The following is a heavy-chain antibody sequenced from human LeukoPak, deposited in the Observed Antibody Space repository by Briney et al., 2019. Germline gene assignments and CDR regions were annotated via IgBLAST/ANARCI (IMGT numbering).Heavy chain of an antibody. D-gene: IGHD3-10*01. CDR3: ARYFGELFTNWFDP. CDR1: GGSISSRSYF. V-gene: IGHV4-39*07. Sequence: SETLSLTCTVSGGSISSRSYFWGWIRQPPGKGLEWIASIYYKGNTYFNPSLKSRVTISVDTSKNQFSLKLSSVTAADTAVYYCARYFGELFTNWFDPWGQGTLVTVSS. J-gene: IGHJ5*02. CDR2: IYYKGNT.